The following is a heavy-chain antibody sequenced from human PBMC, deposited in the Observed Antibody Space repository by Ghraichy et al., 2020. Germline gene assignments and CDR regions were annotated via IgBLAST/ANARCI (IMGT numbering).Heavy chain of an antibody. CDR2: IYYSGST. J-gene: IGHJ6*02. D-gene: IGHD3-3*01. CDR1: GGSISSYY. Sequence: NLSLTCTVSGGSISSYYWSWIRQPPGKGLEWIGYIYYSGSTNYNPSLKSRVTISVDTSKNQFSLKLSSVTAADTAVYYCARSGAGFWSGYYIYYYGMDVWGQGTTVTVSS. V-gene: IGHV4-59*01. CDR3: ARSGAGFWSGYYIYYYGMDV.